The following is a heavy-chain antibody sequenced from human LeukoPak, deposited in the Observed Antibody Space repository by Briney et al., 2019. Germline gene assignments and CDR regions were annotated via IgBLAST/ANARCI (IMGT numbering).Heavy chain of an antibody. D-gene: IGHD1-26*01. J-gene: IGHJ4*02. V-gene: IGHV3-23*01. Sequence: PGGSLRPSCAASGFTFSSYAMSWVRQAPGKGLEWVSAISGSGGSTYYADSVKGRFTISRDNSKNTLYLQMNSLRAEDTAVYYCAKSIVGATEFDYWGQGTLVTVSS. CDR3: AKSIVGATEFDY. CDR2: ISGSGGST. CDR1: GFTFSSYA.